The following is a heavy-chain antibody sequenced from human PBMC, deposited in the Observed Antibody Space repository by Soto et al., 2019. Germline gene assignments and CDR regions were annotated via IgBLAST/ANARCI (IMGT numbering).Heavy chain of an antibody. CDR3: TGDRYSSA. J-gene: IGHJ5*02. CDR2: IKQDGSEK. CDR1: GFTFSSYW. V-gene: IGHV3-7*04. D-gene: IGHD3-22*01. Sequence: GVSLRLSCAASGFTFSSYWMPWVRQAPGKGLDWVANIKQDGSEKNYVDSMKGRFTISRDNAKNSVYLQMNGLRVEYTAVYFCTGDRYSSAWGQGTLVNVSS.